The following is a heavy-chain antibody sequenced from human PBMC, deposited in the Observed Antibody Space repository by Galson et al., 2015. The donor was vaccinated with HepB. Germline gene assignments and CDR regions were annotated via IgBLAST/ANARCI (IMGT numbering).Heavy chain of an antibody. CDR2: IYPRDSDT. Sequence: QSGAEVKKPGESLKISCKGSGYSFSTYWIGWVRQMPGKGLEWMGIIYPRDSDTKYSPSFQGQVTISADKSFSTAYLQWSSLKASDTAMYYCARAKRYSSGWYSVYFDHWGQGTLVTVSS. J-gene: IGHJ4*02. D-gene: IGHD6-19*01. CDR1: GYSFSTYW. CDR3: ARAKRYSSGWYSVYFDH. V-gene: IGHV5-51*01.